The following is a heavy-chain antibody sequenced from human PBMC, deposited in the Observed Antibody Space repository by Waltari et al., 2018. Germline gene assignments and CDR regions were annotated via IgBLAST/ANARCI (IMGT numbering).Heavy chain of an antibody. D-gene: IGHD2-21*02. Sequence: QLQLQESGPGLVKPSETLSLTCTVSGGSLSSSNYHWGWIRQPPGKGLEWIGSIYYGGSTYYNPSLKSRVTISVDTSKNQFSLKLSSVTAADTAFYYCARSLGDPDYFDYWGQGTLVTVSS. CDR3: ARSLGDPDYFDY. J-gene: IGHJ4*02. CDR1: GGSLSSSNYH. V-gene: IGHV4-39*01. CDR2: IYYGGST.